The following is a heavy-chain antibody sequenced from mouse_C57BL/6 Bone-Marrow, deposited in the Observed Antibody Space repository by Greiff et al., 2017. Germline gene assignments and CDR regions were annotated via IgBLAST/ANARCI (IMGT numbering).Heavy chain of an antibody. CDR3: ARGDYYGWRLLYAMDY. CDR1: GYTFTDYY. D-gene: IGHD1-1*01. J-gene: IGHJ4*01. V-gene: IGHV1-19*01. Sequence: EVQLQQSGPVLVKPGASVKMSCKASGYTFTDYYMNWVKQSHGKSLEWIGVINPYNGGTSYNQKFKGKATLTVDKSSSTAYMELNSLTSEDSAVYYCARGDYYGWRLLYAMDYWGQGTSVTVSS. CDR2: INPYNGGT.